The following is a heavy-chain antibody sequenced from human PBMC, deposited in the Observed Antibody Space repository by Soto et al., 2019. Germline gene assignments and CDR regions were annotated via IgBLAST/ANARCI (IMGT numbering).Heavy chain of an antibody. CDR3: ARVRIVVVTSCPGDYYGMDV. D-gene: IGHD2-21*02. V-gene: IGHV3-48*03. CDR2: ISGSGSNI. Sequence: EVQLLESGGGLVQPGGSLRLSCAASGFTFSSYEMNWVRQAPGKGLEWVSYISGSGSNIYYADSVKGRFTMSRDNAKNSMYLQINGLGTEYTAVYYCARVRIVVVTSCPGDYYGMDVWGQGTTVTVSS. J-gene: IGHJ6*02. CDR1: GFTFSSYE.